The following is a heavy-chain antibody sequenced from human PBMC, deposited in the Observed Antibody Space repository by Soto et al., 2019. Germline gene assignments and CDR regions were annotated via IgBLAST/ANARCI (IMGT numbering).Heavy chain of an antibody. CDR1: GFIFSGAW. CDR2: ITSKTDGGTT. CDR3: STVRFGDHNWFDP. Sequence: EVQLVESGGGLVKPGGSLRLSCAASGFIFSGAWMSWVRKAPGKGLEWVGRITSKTDGGTTDYAAPVQGRFTISRDDSQDTLFLQMYNLRTEDTAVYYCSTVRFGDHNWFDPWGQGTLVTVSS. J-gene: IGHJ5*02. D-gene: IGHD3-16*01. V-gene: IGHV3-15*01.